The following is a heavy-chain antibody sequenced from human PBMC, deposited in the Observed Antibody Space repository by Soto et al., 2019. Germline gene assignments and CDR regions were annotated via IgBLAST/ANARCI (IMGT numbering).Heavy chain of an antibody. J-gene: IGHJ3*02. CDR1: GGSTSSYY. Sequence: SETLSLTCTVSGGSTSSYYWSWIRQPPGKGLEWIGYIYYSGSTNYNPSLKSRVTISVDTSKNQFSLKLSSVTAADTAVYYCARTTTVTTPDAFDIWGQGTMVTVSS. CDR3: ARTTTVTTPDAFDI. V-gene: IGHV4-59*08. CDR2: IYYSGST. D-gene: IGHD4-17*01.